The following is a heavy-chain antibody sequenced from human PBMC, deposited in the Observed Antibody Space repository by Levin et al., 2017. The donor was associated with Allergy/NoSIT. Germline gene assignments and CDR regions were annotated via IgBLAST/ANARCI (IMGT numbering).Heavy chain of an antibody. CDR1: GFTFSSYW. D-gene: IGHD6-19*01. V-gene: IGHV3-7*01. CDR3: ARDLIAVAHYFQH. Sequence: GESLKISCAASGFTFSSYWMSWVRQAPGKGLEWVANIKQDGSEKYYVDSVKGRFTISRDNAKNSLYLQMNSLRVEDTAVYYCARDLIAVAHYFQHWGQGTLVTVSS. J-gene: IGHJ1*01. CDR2: IKQDGSEK.